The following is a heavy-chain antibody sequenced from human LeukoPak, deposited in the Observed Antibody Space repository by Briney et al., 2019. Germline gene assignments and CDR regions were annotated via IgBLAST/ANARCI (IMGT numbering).Heavy chain of an antibody. V-gene: IGHV4-31*03. J-gene: IGHJ4*02. CDR3: ARTPETDGSGSYYKFGF. Sequence: SETLSLTCTVSGGSISSGGCYWNWIRQHPGKGLEWIGSIYYSGSTYYNPSLKSRVTISVDTSKNQFSLKLSSVTAADTAVYYCARTPETDGSGSYYKFGFWGQGTLVTVSS. CDR2: IYYSGST. CDR1: GGSISSGGCY. D-gene: IGHD3-10*01.